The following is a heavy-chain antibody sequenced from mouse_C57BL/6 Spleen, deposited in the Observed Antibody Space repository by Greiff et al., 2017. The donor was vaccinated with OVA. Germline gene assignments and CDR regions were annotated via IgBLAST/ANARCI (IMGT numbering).Heavy chain of an antibody. CDR2: INPSNGGT. J-gene: IGHJ3*01. CDR1: GYTFTSYW. CDR3: ARHYYGSSYLFAY. D-gene: IGHD1-1*01. Sequence: VQLQQPGTELVKPGASVKLSCKASGYTFTSYWMHWVKQRPGQGLEWIGNINPSNGGTNYNEKFKSKATLTVDKSSSPAYMQLSSLTSEDSAVYYCARHYYGSSYLFAYWGQGTLVTVSA. V-gene: IGHV1-53*01.